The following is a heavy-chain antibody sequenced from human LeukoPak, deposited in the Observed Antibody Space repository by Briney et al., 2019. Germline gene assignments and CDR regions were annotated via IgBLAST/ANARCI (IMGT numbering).Heavy chain of an antibody. CDR2: INHSGST. J-gene: IGHJ4*02. Sequence: SETLSLTCAVYGWSFSGYYWSWIRQPPGKGLEWIGEINHSGSTNYNPSLKSRVTISVDTSKNQFSLRLSSVTGADTAVYYCARKTSSWYYFDYWGQGTLVTVSS. CDR3: ARKTSSWYYFDY. CDR1: GWSFSGYY. V-gene: IGHV4-34*01. D-gene: IGHD6-13*01.